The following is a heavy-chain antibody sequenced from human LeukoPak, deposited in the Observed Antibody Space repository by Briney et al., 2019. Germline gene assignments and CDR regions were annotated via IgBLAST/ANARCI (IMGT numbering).Heavy chain of an antibody. J-gene: IGHJ5*02. CDR2: ISAYSRNT. D-gene: IGHD1-20*01. CDR3: ARDNWNEFRWFDP. Sequence: ASVKVSCKASGYIFSSYGISWVRQAPGQGLEWMGWISAYSRNTNYAHNLQGRVTMTTDTSTSTAYMELRSLRSDDTAVYYCARDNWNEFRWFDPRGQGTLVTVSS. CDR1: GYIFSSYG. V-gene: IGHV1-18*01.